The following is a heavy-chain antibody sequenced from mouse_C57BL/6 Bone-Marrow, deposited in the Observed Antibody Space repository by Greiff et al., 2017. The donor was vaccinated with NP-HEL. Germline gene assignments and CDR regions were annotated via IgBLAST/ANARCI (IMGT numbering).Heavy chain of an antibody. D-gene: IGHD1-1*01. CDR3: ARERAITTVVATDFDY. CDR2: ILPGSGST. J-gene: IGHJ2*01. Sequence: QVQLQQSGAELMKPGASVKLSCKATGYTFTGYWIEWVKQRPGHGLEWIGEILPGSGSTNYNEKFKGKATFTADTSSNTAYMQLSSLTTEDSATYYCARERAITTVVATDFDYWGQGTTLTVSS. V-gene: IGHV1-9*01. CDR1: GYTFTGYW.